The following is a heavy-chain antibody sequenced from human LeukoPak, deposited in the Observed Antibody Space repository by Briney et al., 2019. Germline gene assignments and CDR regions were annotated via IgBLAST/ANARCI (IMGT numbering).Heavy chain of an antibody. CDR1: GFTFSYHW. D-gene: IGHD6-13*01. Sequence: PGGSLRLSCAASGFTFSYHWMTWVRQAPGKGLEWVANIKNDGAVKNYVDSVKGRFTISRDNAKNSLYLQMNSLRAEDTAVYYCAKDSYSKGDFWGQGVQVTVSS. CDR2: IKNDGAVK. CDR3: AKDSYSKGDF. J-gene: IGHJ4*02. V-gene: IGHV3-7*01.